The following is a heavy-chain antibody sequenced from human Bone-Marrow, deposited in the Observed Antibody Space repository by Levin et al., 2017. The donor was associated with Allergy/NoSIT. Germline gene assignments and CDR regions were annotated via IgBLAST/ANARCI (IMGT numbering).Heavy chain of an antibody. CDR3: AKVLVRGASDS. D-gene: IGHD3-10*01. CDR2: ISGYSGTT. J-gene: IGHJ5*01. CDR1: GYSFPHYD. V-gene: IGHV1-18*04. Sequence: ASVKVSCKASGYSFPHYDIIWVRQAPGQGLDWMGRISGYSGTTNYAQKCNVRVTLTADSSTTTAYMDLRSLTPDDTAVYYCAKVLVRGASDSWGQGTLVTVSS.